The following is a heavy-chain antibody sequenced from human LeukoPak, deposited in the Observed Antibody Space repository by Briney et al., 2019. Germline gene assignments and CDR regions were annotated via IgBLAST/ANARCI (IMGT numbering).Heavy chain of an antibody. J-gene: IGHJ4*02. CDR2: ISSSSGTI. V-gene: IGHV3-48*04. D-gene: IGHD3-3*01. CDR1: GFTFTSYA. Sequence: PGGSLRLSCAASGFTFTSYAMNWVRQAPGKGLEWVSHISSSSGTIYYADSVKGRFTISRDNAKNSLYLQMNSLRAEDAAVYYCAGDRTIFGVVIEVGGIDYWGQGTLVTVSS. CDR3: AGDRTIFGVVIEVGGIDY.